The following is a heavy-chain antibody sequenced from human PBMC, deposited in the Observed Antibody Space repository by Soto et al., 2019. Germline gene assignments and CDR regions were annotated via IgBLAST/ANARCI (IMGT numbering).Heavy chain of an antibody. Sequence: PGGSLRLSCAASGFTFSSYDMHWVRQVTGKGLEWISGIGSAGDTYYPGSVKGRFTISRENSKNTLYVQMNSLRADDTAIYYCAKVALGGIFNYWGQGTLVTVSS. J-gene: IGHJ4*02. V-gene: IGHV3-13*04. CDR3: AKVALGGIFNY. CDR2: IGSAGDT. D-gene: IGHD3-16*01. CDR1: GFTFSSYD.